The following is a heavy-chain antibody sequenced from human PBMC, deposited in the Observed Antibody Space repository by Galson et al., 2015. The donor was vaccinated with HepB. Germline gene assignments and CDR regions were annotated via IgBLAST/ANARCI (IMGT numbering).Heavy chain of an antibody. CDR2: TYYRTKWYN. CDR3: ARDPYNWNSQKSGFDL. CDR1: GDSVSRNSSA. V-gene: IGHV6-1*01. J-gene: IGHJ2*01. Sequence: CAISGDSVSRNSSAWNWIRQSPSRGLEWLGRTYYRTKWYNDYAVSVKSRITINPDTSKNQFSLQLNSVTPEDTAVYYCARDPYNWNSQKSGFDLWGRGTLVTVSS. D-gene: IGHD1-7*01.